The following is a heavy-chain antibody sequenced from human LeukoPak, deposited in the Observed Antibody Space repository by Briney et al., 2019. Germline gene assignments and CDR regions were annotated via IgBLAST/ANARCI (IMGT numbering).Heavy chain of an antibody. CDR2: IGTAGDT. D-gene: IGHD3-10*01. CDR1: GFTFSSYD. J-gene: IGHJ4*02. Sequence: GGSLRLSCAASGFTFSSYDMHWVRQATGKGLEWVSAIGTAGDTYYPGSVKGRFTISRENAKNSLYLQMNSLRAGDTAVYYCARSYGSGSYYSSYFDYWGQGTLVTVSS. CDR3: ARSYGSGSYYSSYFDY. V-gene: IGHV3-13*04.